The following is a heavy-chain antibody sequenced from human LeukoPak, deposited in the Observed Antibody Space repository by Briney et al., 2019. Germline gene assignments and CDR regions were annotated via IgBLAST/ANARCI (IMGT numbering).Heavy chain of an antibody. CDR2: ISSSSTYI. V-gene: IGHV3-21*06. Sequence: PGGSLRLSCAASGFTFSSYSMNWVRQAPGKGLEWVSFISSSSTYIYYADSLKGRFTISRDNAKNSLYLQMNSLRAEDTAVYYCARDGVAELMSALDYWGQGILVTVSS. J-gene: IGHJ4*02. D-gene: IGHD1-26*01. CDR1: GFTFSSYS. CDR3: ARDGVAELMSALDY.